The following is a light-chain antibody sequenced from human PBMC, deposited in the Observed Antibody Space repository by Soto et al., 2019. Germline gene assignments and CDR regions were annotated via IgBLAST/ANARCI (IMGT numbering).Light chain of an antibody. CDR1: QSLSGNY. CDR3: QQYNNWPSWT. CDR2: RAS. J-gene: IGKJ1*01. Sequence: NVLTQSPGTLSLSPGQRATLSCRASQSLSGNYLAWYQQKPGQAPRVLIYRASIRATGISDRFSGSGSGTDFTLTISRLEPEDFAVYYCQQYNNWPSWTFGQGTKVDIK. V-gene: IGKV3-20*01.